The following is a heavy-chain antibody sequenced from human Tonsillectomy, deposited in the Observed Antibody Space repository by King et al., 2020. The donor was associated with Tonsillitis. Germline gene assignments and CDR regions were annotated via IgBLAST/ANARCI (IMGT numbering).Heavy chain of an antibody. V-gene: IGHV1-8*01. CDR1: GYTFTSYD. CDR2: MNPNSGNT. J-gene: IGHJ4*02. CDR3: ARNAPEGAAMAHFDY. Sequence: LQLVQSGAEVKKPGASVKVSCKASGYTFTSYDINWVRQATGQGLEWMGWMNPNSGNTGYAQKFQGRVTMTRNTSISTAYIELSSLRSEDPAVYYCARNAPEGAAMAHFDYWGQGTLVTVSS. D-gene: IGHD5-18*01.